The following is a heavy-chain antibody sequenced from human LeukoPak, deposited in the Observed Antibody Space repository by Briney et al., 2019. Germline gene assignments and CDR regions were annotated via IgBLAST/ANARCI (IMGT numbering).Heavy chain of an antibody. CDR1: GGSISSYY. CDR2: IYYSGST. D-gene: IGHD5-12*01. J-gene: IGHJ4*02. Sequence: SETLSLTCTVSGGSISSYYWSWIRQPPGKGLEGIGYIYYSGSTDYNPSLKSRVTISVDTSKNQFSLKLSSVTAADTAVYYCARGLRTSYSGYGRTYYFDYWGQGTLVTVSS. V-gene: IGHV4-59*01. CDR3: ARGLRTSYSGYGRTYYFDY.